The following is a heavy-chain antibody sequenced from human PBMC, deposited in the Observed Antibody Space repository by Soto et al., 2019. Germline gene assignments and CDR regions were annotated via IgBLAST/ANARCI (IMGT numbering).Heavy chain of an antibody. CDR2: ISESGDRT. CDR1: GFSVRSYA. D-gene: IGHD1-7*01. CDR3: AKDRPGTTDFDY. V-gene: IGHV3-23*01. J-gene: IGHJ4*02. Sequence: LRLSCAASGFSVRSYAMSWVRQAPGKGLEWVSAISESGDRTYYADSVKGRFTVSRDNSKNTLYLQMNSLRADDTSVYYCAKDRPGTTDFDYWGQGTLVTVSS.